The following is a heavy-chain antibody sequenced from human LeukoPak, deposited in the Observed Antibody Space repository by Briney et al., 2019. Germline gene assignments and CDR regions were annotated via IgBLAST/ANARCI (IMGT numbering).Heavy chain of an antibody. Sequence: GSPLRLFCAASGFTYSSHAMHWVRQAPGKGLECVAVIAYDGSNKYYADSVKGRFTISRDNSKNTLYLQMNSLRAEDTAVYYCARALGDGYHWFDPWGQGTLVTVSS. CDR3: ARALGDGYHWFDP. J-gene: IGHJ5*02. D-gene: IGHD5-24*01. V-gene: IGHV3-30*04. CDR2: IAYDGSNK. CDR1: GFTYSSHA.